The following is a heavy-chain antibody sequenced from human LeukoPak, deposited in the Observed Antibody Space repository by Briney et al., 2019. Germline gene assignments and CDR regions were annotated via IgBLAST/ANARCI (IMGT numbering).Heavy chain of an antibody. CDR2: IYYGGTT. V-gene: IGHV4-59*01. D-gene: IGHD4-23*01. CDR1: GVSLSTYS. Sequence: SETLSLTCSVSGVSLSTYSWSWVRQSPGKRLEWIGYIYYGGTTNYNPPLKSRVPISADTAKNQFSLRLRSVTAADTAIYYCARDTTVASGMQHWGQGTLVTVSS. CDR3: ARDTTVASGMQH. J-gene: IGHJ4*02.